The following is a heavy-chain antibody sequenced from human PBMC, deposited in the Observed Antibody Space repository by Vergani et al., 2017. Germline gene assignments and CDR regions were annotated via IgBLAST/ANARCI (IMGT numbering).Heavy chain of an antibody. CDR3: AKVYHYDVSDYAPPYYFDY. Sequence: QVQLVESEGGVVQPGRSLTLSCVASGFTFSSHGMHWVRQAPGKGLEWVAVIWYDGSNKYYGDSVKGRFTISRDNSKNTLYLQMNSLRAEDTAVYYCAKVYHYDVSDYAPPYYFDYWGQGTLVTVSS. CDR2: IWYDGSNK. J-gene: IGHJ4*02. D-gene: IGHD3-22*01. CDR1: GFTFSSHG. V-gene: IGHV3-33*06.